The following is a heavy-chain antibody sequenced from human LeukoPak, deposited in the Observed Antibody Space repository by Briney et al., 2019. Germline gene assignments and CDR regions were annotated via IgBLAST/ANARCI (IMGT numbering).Heavy chain of an antibody. CDR3: ARSDIDYYYYGMDV. CDR2: INPNSGGT. V-gene: IGHV1-2*06. CDR1: GYTFTGYY. J-gene: IGHJ6*02. D-gene: IGHD5-12*01. Sequence: GASVKVSCKASGYTFTGYYMHWVRQAPGQGLEWMGRINPNSGGTNYAQKFQGRVTMTRDTSISTAYMELSRLRSDDPAVYYCARSDIDYYYYGMDVWGQGTTVTVSS.